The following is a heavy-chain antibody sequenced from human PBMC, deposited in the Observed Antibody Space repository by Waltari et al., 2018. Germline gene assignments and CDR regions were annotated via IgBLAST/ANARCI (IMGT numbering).Heavy chain of an antibody. J-gene: IGHJ4*02. CDR2: ISATSSSI. CDR1: GFTFSSYS. D-gene: IGHD6-13*01. V-gene: IGHV3-48*04. CDR3: ASGGRIAAADPYFH. Sequence: EILVVESGGGLVQPGGSLRLSCAASGFTFSSYSMTWVRQAPGKGLEWVSYISATSSSIYYADSVKGRFTISRDNAQNSLYLQMNSLRAEDTALYYCASGGRIAAADPYFHWGQGTLVTVSS.